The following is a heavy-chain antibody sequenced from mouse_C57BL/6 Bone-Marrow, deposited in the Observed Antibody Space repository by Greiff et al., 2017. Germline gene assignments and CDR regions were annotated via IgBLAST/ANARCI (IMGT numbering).Heavy chain of an antibody. CDR1: GFTFSDYY. V-gene: IGHV5-12*01. D-gene: IGHD1-1*01. CDR3: ASYYYGTGGYFDV. CDR2: ISNGGGST. J-gene: IGHJ1*03. Sequence: EVQVVESGGGLVQPGGSLKLSCAASGFTFSDYYMYWVRQTPEKRLEWVAYISNGGGSTYSPDTVKGRFTISRDNAKNTLYLQMSRLKSEDTAMYYCASYYYGTGGYFDVWGTGTTVTVSS.